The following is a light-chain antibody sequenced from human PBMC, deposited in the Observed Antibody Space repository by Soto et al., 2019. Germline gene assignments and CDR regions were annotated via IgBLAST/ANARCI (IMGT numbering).Light chain of an antibody. Sequence: DIQMTQSPSSLSASVGDRVTIPCRASQSISTYLNWYQQKPGKAPKLLIYAASNLQSGVPSKFSGSGSGTDFTLTIRSLQPEDSATYYCQQYNSYPWTFGQGTKVDIK. V-gene: IGKV1-16*02. CDR1: QSISTY. CDR3: QQYNSYPWT. J-gene: IGKJ1*01. CDR2: AAS.